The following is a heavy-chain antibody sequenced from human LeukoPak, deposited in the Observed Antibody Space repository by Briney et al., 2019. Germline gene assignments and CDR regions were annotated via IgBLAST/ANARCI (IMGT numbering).Heavy chain of an antibody. CDR1: GGSISSYY. CDR2: IYYSGST. D-gene: IGHD6-13*01. Sequence: KPSETLSLTCTVSGGSISSYYWSWIRQPPGKGLEWIGYIYYSGSTNYNPSLKSRVTISVDTSKNQFSLKLSSVTAADTAVYYCARPARRGSWHFDYWGQGTLVTVSS. CDR3: ARPARRGSWHFDY. J-gene: IGHJ4*02. V-gene: IGHV4-59*01.